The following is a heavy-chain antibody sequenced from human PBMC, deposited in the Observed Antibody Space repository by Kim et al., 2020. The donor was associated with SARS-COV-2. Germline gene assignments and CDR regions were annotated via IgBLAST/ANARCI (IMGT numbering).Heavy chain of an antibody. J-gene: IGHJ5*02. D-gene: IGHD2-15*01. V-gene: IGHV4-39*07. Sequence: LKSQVTISVDTSKNPFSLKLKSVTAADTAVYYCARRGSCSSGSCYNWFDPWGQGTLVTVSS. CDR3: ARRGSCSSGSCYNWFDP.